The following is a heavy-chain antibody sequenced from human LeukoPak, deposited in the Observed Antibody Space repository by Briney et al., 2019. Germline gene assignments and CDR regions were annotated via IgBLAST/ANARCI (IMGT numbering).Heavy chain of an antibody. Sequence: ASVKVSCKASGYTFTAYYMHWVRQAPGQGLEWMGWINPNSGNTGYAQKFQGRVTITRNTSISTAYMELSSLRSEDTAVYYCARGRFCRGISGSTSCYSFDYWGQGTLVTVSS. V-gene: IGHV1-8*03. CDR1: GYTFTAYY. CDR3: ARGRFCRGISGSTSCYSFDY. CDR2: INPNSGNT. J-gene: IGHJ4*02. D-gene: IGHD2-2*01.